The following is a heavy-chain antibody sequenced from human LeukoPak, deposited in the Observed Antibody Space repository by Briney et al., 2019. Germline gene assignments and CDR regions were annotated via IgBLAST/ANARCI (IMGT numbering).Heavy chain of an antibody. CDR1: GDSVSSNSAA. V-gene: IGHV6-1*01. CDR2: TYYRYKWYN. J-gene: IGHJ5*02. Sequence: SQTLSLTCAISGDSVSSNSAAWNWIRQSPSRGLEWLGRTYYRYKWYNDYAVSVKSRITINPDTSKNQFSLQLNSVTPEDTAVYYCARDGRIAAAGTGWFDPWGQGTLVTVSS. D-gene: IGHD6-13*01. CDR3: ARDGRIAAAGTGWFDP.